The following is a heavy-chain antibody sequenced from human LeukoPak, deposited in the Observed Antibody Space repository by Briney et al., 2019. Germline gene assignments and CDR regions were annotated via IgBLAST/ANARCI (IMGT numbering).Heavy chain of an antibody. J-gene: IGHJ5*02. CDR2: ISSSSSYI. CDR3: AREVCGDYDGGHWFDP. V-gene: IGHV3-21*01. D-gene: IGHD4-17*01. Sequence: GGSLRLSCAASGFTFSSYSMNWVRQAPGKGLEWVSSISSSSSYIYYADSVKGRFTISRDNAKNSLYLQMNSLRAEDTAVYYCAREVCGDYDGGHWFDPWGQGTLVTVSS. CDR1: GFTFSSYS.